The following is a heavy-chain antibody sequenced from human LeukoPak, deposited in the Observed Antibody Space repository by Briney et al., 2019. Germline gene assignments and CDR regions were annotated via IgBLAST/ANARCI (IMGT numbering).Heavy chain of an antibody. CDR2: INPNSGGT. V-gene: IGHV1-2*02. CDR1: GYTFTGYY. J-gene: IGHJ3*02. D-gene: IGHD2-15*01. Sequence: GASVKVSCKASGYTFTGYYMHWVRQAPGQGLEWMGWINPNSGGTNYAQKFQGRVTMTRDTSISTAYEELSRLRSDDTAVYYCAREALGYCSGGSCDSGALDIWGQGTMVIVSS. CDR3: AREALGYCSGGSCDSGALDI.